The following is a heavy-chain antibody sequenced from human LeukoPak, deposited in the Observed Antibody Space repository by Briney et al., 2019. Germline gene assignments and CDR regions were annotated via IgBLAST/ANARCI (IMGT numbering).Heavy chain of an antibody. J-gene: IGHJ5*02. Sequence: SETLSLTCTVSGGSVSSSGYYWGWIRQPPGKGLEWIGEINHSGSTNYNPSLKSRVTISVDTSKNQFSLKLSSVTAADTAVYYCARVKGYYYGSGQYNWFDPWGQGTLVTVSS. CDR1: GGSVSSSGYY. V-gene: IGHV4-39*07. CDR2: INHSGST. D-gene: IGHD3-10*01. CDR3: ARVKGYYYGSGQYNWFDP.